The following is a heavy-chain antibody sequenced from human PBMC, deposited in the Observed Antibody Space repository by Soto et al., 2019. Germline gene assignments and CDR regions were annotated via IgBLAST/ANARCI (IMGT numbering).Heavy chain of an antibody. J-gene: IGHJ6*02. V-gene: IGHV1-69*01. CDR3: ARESSSPNYYYYGMDV. CDR1: VCTFRSYA. D-gene: IGHD6-6*01. Sequence: QVQLVQSGAEVKKPGSSGKVSCRASVCTFRSYAVSWVRQAPGQGLEWMGVIIPLLNTPKYAPKFQDRVTITADASATTAYMELSSLRSEDTAVYYCARESSSPNYYYYGMDVWGQGTTVTVSS. CDR2: IIPLLNTP.